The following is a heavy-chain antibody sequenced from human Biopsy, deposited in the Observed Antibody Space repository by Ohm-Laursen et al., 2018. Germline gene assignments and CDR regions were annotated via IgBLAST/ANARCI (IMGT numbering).Heavy chain of an antibody. D-gene: IGHD2-15*01. CDR2: IHHSGST. CDR3: ARMDCSGGSCHYYSYGMDV. J-gene: IGHJ6*02. Sequence: TLSLTCTVSGVSITAYYWSWIRQPPGKGLECIGNIHHSGSTNYNPSLKSRLTVSVDTSKNQFSLRLSSVTAADTAVYYCARMDCSGGSCHYYSYGMDVWGQGTTVTVSS. CDR1: GVSITAYY. V-gene: IGHV4-4*09.